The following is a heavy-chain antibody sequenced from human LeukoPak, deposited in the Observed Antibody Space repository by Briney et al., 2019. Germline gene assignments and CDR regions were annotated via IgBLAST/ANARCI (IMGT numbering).Heavy chain of an antibody. J-gene: IGHJ4*02. V-gene: IGHV3-30-3*01. CDR2: ISYDGSNK. Sequence: WVRQAPGTGLEWVAVISYDGSNKYYADSVKGRFTISRDNSKNTLYLQMNSLRAEDTAVYYCARAPRTAANFDYWGQGTLVTVSS. CDR3: ARAPRTAANFDY. D-gene: IGHD6-13*01.